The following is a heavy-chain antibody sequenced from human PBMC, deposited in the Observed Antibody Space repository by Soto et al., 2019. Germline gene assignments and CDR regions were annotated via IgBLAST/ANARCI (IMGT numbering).Heavy chain of an antibody. Sequence: SETLSLTCTVSGGSVSSGSYYWSWIRQPPGKGLEWIGYIYYSGSTNYNPSLKSRVTISVDTSRNQFSLKLSSVTAADTAVYYCATSADGYSDYWGQGTLVTVSS. J-gene: IGHJ4*02. CDR1: GGSVSSGSYY. D-gene: IGHD5-12*01. V-gene: IGHV4-61*01. CDR2: IYYSGST. CDR3: ATSADGYSDY.